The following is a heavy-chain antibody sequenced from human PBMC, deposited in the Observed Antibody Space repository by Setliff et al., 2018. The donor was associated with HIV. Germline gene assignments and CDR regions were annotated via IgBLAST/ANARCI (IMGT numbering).Heavy chain of an antibody. CDR2: IKQDGSEK. V-gene: IGHV3-7*01. J-gene: IGHJ4*02. CDR1: GFTFSSYW. D-gene: IGHD6-13*01. Sequence: GGSLRLSCAASGFTFSSYWMSWVRQAPGKGLEWVANIKQDGSEKYYVDSVKGRFTISRDNAKNSLYLQMNSLRAEDTAVYYCASSSAAGTGEFDYWGQGTLVTVSS. CDR3: ASSSAAGTGEFDY.